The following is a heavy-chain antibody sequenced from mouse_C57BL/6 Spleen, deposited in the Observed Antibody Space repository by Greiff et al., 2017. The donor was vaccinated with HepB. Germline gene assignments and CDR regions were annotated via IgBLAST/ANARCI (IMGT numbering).Heavy chain of an antibody. Sequence: EVQLQQSGPELVKPGDSVKISCKASGYSFTGYFMNWVMQSHGKSLEWIGRINPYNGDTFYNQKFKGKATLTVDKSSSTAHMELRRLTSEDSAVYYCARSFVGSSYGYFDVWGTGTTVTVSS. J-gene: IGHJ1*03. CDR3: ARSFVGSSYGYFDV. V-gene: IGHV1-20*01. D-gene: IGHD1-1*01. CDR2: INPYNGDT. CDR1: GYSFTGYF.